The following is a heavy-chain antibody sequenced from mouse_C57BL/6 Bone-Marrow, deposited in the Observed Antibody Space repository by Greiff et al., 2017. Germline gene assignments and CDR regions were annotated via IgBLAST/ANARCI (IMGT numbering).Heavy chain of an antibody. CDR2: IDPENGDT. CDR3: TTMMFDY. CDR1: GFNIKDDY. Sequence: VQLQQSGAELVRPGASVKLSCTASGFNIKDDYMHWVKQRPEQGLAWIGWIDPENGDTAYASKFQCRATITADTSSNPAYLQLSSLTSEDTAVYYCTTMMFDYWGQGTTLTVSS. D-gene: IGHD2-3*01. J-gene: IGHJ2*01. V-gene: IGHV14-4*01.